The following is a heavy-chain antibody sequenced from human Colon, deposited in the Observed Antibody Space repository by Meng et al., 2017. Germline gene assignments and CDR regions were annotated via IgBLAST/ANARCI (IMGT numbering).Heavy chain of an antibody. D-gene: IGHD5-24*01. CDR1: GYNFPIYY. Sequence: QAQLVQSGAEVKKPGASVKVSCEASGYNFPIYYMHWVRQAPGQGLEWMGIINPGSGDTTYAPKFQGRVTMTRDPSTSTVYMEMSSLRSEDTAVYYCARGDGYNYFDLWGQGTLVTVSS. V-gene: IGHV1-46*01. CDR2: INPGSGDT. J-gene: IGHJ4*02. CDR3: ARGDGYNYFDL.